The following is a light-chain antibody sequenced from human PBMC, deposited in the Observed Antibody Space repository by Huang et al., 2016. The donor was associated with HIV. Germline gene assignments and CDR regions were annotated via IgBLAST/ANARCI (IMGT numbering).Light chain of an antibody. V-gene: IGKV4-1*01. Sequence: DIVLTQSPDTLAVSLGERATINCKSSQSVLFSASNKNYLTWYQQKPGQPPKALIYWASTRESGVPDRFSGSWSGTDFTLTITSLQAEDVALYYCQQYYSTPTFGQGTRVEI. CDR3: QQYYSTPT. J-gene: IGKJ1*01. CDR1: QSVLFSASNKNY. CDR2: WAS.